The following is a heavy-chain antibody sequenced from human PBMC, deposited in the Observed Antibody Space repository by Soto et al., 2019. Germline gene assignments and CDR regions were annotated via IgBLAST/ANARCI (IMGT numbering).Heavy chain of an antibody. J-gene: IGHJ4*02. V-gene: IGHV4-59*01. CDR2: FYNSGST. D-gene: IGHD5-12*01. Sequence: PSETLSLTCTVSGGSISSNYWTWVRQPPGKGLEWIGYFYNSGSTNYNPSLKSRVTISEDTSKSQFSLKVSSMSAADTAVYYCARYRRESVAGYTLDYWGQGILVTSPQ. CDR1: GGSISSNY. CDR3: ARYRRESVAGYTLDY.